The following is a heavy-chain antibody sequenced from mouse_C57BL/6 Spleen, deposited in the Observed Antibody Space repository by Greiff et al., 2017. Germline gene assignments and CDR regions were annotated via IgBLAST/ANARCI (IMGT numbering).Heavy chain of an antibody. J-gene: IGHJ4*01. D-gene: IGHD2-3*01. CDR3: TRVIYDGYHYYAMDY. V-gene: IGHV5-9-1*02. CDR1: GFTFSSYA. Sequence: EVNVVESGEGLVKPGGSLKLSCAASGFTFSSYAMSWVRQTPEKRLEWVAYISSGGDYIYYADTVKGRFTISRDNARNTLYLQMSSLKSEDTAMYYCTRVIYDGYHYYAMDYWGQGTSVTVSS. CDR2: ISSGGDYI.